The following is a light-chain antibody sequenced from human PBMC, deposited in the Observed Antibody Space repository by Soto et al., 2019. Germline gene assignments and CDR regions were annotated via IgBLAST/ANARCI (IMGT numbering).Light chain of an antibody. CDR1: QGIGFY. Sequence: IQLTQSPSSISASVGDRFTISCRASQGIGFYLAWYQQKPGNAPKLRIYAASTLQSGVPSRFSGSGSGTNFTLTISSLQHEDFATYYCPQVNSYPPLPFGPGTKVDIK. CDR2: AAS. J-gene: IGKJ3*01. CDR3: PQVNSYPPLP. V-gene: IGKV1-9*01.